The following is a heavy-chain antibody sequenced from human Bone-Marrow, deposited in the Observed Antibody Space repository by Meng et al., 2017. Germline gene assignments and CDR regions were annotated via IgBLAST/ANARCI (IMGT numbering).Heavy chain of an antibody. J-gene: IGHJ4*02. V-gene: IGHV3-74*01. CDR2: INEDGSTT. CDR1: GFTFSSYW. D-gene: IGHD3-16*01. Sequence: GESLKISCVASGFTFSSYWMHWVCQDPGKGLVWVSRINEDGSTTTYADSVKGRFTISRDNAKNTLHLQMNTLRDEDTAVYYCGRDLGGIFAYWGQGTLVTVSS. CDR3: GRDLGGIFAY.